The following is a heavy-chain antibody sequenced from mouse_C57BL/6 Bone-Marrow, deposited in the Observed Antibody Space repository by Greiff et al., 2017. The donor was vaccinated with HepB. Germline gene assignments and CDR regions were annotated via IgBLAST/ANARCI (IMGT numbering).Heavy chain of an antibody. CDR3: ARDAGAYYSNVYAMDY. D-gene: IGHD2-5*01. Sequence: EVQLVESGGGLVKPGGSLKLSCAASGFTFSSYAMSWVRQTPEKRLEWVATISDGGSYTYYPDNVKGRFTISRDNAKNNLSLQMSHLKSEDTAMYYCARDAGAYYSNVYAMDYWGQGTSVTVSS. CDR1: GFTFSSYA. J-gene: IGHJ4*01. CDR2: ISDGGSYT. V-gene: IGHV5-4*01.